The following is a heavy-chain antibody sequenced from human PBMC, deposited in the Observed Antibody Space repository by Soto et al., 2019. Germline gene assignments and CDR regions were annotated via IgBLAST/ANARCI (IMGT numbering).Heavy chain of an antibody. V-gene: IGHV4-30-2*01. D-gene: IGHD2-15*01. CDR3: ATVIPATRYFAY. CDR1: GGSIGNDDYS. Sequence: PSGTLSLTCTVSGGSIGNDDYSWSWVRQPPGKGLEWIGYIYHSGTTYYNPSLTSRVTISVDGSNNQFSLKLTSMTAADTAVYYCATVIPATRYFAYWGQGILVTVSS. J-gene: IGHJ4*02. CDR2: IYHSGTT.